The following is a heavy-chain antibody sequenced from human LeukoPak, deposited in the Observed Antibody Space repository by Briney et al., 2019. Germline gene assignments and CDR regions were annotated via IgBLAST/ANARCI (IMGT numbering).Heavy chain of an antibody. D-gene: IGHD6-13*01. V-gene: IGHV3-21*01. CDR1: GFTFSRNA. Sequence: GGSLRLSCAASGFTFSRNAMNWVRQAPGKGLEWVSSISSSSSYIYYADSVKGRFTISRDNAKNSLYLQMNSLRAEDTAVYYCASEDPYSSSRSSGYWGQGTLVTVSS. J-gene: IGHJ4*02. CDR2: ISSSSSYI. CDR3: ASEDPYSSSRSSGY.